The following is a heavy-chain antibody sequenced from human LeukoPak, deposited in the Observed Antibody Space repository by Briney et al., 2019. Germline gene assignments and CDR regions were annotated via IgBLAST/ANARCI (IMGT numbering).Heavy chain of an antibody. D-gene: IGHD6-13*01. Sequence: SETLSLTCTVSGGSISSYYWSWIRQPPGKGLEWIGYIYYSGSTNYNPSLKSRVTISVDTSKNQFSLKLSSVTAADTAVYYCARAPSYSSWDYWGQGTLVTVSS. CDR2: IYYSGST. CDR1: GGSISSYY. CDR3: ARAPSYSSWDY. V-gene: IGHV4-59*01. J-gene: IGHJ4*02.